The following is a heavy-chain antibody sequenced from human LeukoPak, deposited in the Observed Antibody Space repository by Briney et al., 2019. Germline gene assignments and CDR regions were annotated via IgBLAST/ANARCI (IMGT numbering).Heavy chain of an antibody. CDR1: GFTFSSYA. V-gene: IGHV3-23*01. CDR3: AKAITFGATSKRYYFDY. D-gene: IGHD3-16*01. CDR2: ISGSGGST. J-gene: IGHJ4*02. Sequence: PGGSLRLSCAASGFTFSSYAMSWVRQAPGKGLEWVSAISGSGGSTYYADSVKGRFTISRDNSKNTLYLQMNSLRAEDTAVYYCAKAITFGATSKRYYFDYWGQGTLVTVSS.